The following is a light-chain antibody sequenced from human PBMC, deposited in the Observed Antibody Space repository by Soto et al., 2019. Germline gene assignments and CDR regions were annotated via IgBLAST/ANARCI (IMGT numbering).Light chain of an antibody. CDR2: AVS. J-gene: IGLJ3*02. CDR3: VSYTNSDSWV. CDR1: NTDIGAYSR. V-gene: IGLV2-14*03. Sequence: QSALTQPASLSGSPGQSITISCTGTNTDIGAYSRVCWYQQHPGKVPKLMIYAVSKRPSGVSNRFSGSKSGNTASLTISGLLSEDEADYYCVSYTNSDSWVFGGGTKLTVL.